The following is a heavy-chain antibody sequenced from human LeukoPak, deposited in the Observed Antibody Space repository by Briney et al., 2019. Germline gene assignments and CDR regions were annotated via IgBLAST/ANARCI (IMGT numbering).Heavy chain of an antibody. CDR2: IYPGDSDT. J-gene: IGHJ5*02. D-gene: IGHD2-8*01. CDR3: ARHNGRLGYWFDP. V-gene: IGHV5-51*01. CDR1: GYTFTSYG. Sequence: ASVKVSCKASGYTFTSYGIGWVRQMPGKGLEWMGIIYPGDSDTRYSPSFQGQVTISADKSISTAYLQWSSLKASDTAMYYCARHNGRLGYWFDPWGQGTLVTVSS.